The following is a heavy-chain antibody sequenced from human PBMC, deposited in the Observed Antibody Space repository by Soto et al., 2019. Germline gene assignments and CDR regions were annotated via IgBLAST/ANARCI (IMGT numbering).Heavy chain of an antibody. Sequence: ASVKVSCKASGYTFTSYVISWVRQAPGQGLEWMGWSSAYNGNTKYAQKRQGRVTMTTVRSTSTAYMELRSMRSGDTSVYYCGRAVKNWNQEYWGQGTLVTVSS. J-gene: IGHJ4*02. V-gene: IGHV1-18*01. CDR2: SSAYNGNT. D-gene: IGHD1-1*01. CDR3: GRAVKNWNQEY. CDR1: GYTFTSYV.